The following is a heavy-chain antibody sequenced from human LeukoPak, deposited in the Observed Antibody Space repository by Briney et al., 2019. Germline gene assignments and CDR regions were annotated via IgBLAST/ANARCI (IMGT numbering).Heavy chain of an antibody. D-gene: IGHD6-13*01. CDR2: ISSSSSYI. CDR1: GFTFSSYS. V-gene: IGHV3-21*01. J-gene: IGHJ6*03. Sequence: GGSLRLSCAASGFTFSSYSMNWVRQAPGKGLEWVSSISSSSSYIYYADSVKGRFTISRDNAKNSLYLQMNSLRAEDTAVYYCARDHSAAGGTGTNYYHYYMDVWGKGTTVTISS. CDR3: ARDHSAAGGTGTNYYHYYMDV.